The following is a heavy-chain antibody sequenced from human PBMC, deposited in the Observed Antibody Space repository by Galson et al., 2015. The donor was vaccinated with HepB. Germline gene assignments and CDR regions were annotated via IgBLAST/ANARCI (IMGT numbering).Heavy chain of an antibody. D-gene: IGHD5-12*01. CDR1: GDSINTHNYF. CDR3: ARDRYSRNLDAEY. V-gene: IGHV4-39*02. Sequence: LSLTCSVSGDSINTHNYFWAWVRQPPGKGLEWIATVYHRGDTYYNPSLKNRVVISIDTSRNQFYLKVNSVTAADTAIYYCARDRYSRNLDAEYWGQGTLVTVSS. J-gene: IGHJ4*02. CDR2: VYHRGDT.